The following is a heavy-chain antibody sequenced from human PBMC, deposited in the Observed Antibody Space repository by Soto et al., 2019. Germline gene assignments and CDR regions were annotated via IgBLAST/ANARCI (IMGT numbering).Heavy chain of an antibody. D-gene: IGHD3-22*01. Sequence: GGSLRLSCAASGFTFRSYAMHWVRQAPGKGLEWVAVISYDGSNKYYADSVKGRFTISRDNSKNTLYLQMNSLRAEDTAVYYCARGQAMIVVDNAFDIWGQGTMVTVSS. J-gene: IGHJ3*02. CDR1: GFTFRSYA. CDR2: ISYDGSNK. CDR3: ARGQAMIVVDNAFDI. V-gene: IGHV3-30-3*01.